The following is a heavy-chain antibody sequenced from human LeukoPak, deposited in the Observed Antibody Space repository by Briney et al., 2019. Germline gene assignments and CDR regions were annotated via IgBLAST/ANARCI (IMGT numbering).Heavy chain of an antibody. CDR2: MNNNSGST. Sequence: ASRKVSCKASGYTFTSYDINWVRQATGQGLEWMGWMNNNSGSTGYTQKFQGRVTMTRNTSISTAYMELSSLRSEDTAVYYCARTWFDAFDIWGQGTMVSVSS. CDR1: GYTFTSYD. J-gene: IGHJ3*02. V-gene: IGHV1-8*01. CDR3: ARTWFDAFDI. D-gene: IGHD3-10*01.